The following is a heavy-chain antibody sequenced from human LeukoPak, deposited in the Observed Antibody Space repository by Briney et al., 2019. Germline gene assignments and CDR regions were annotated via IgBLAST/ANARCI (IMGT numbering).Heavy chain of an antibody. J-gene: IGHJ4*02. CDR2: IYTSGST. Sequence: SETLSLTCTVSGGSISSYYWSWIRQPAGKGLEWIGRIYTSGSTNYNPSLKSRVTMSVDTSKNQFSLKLSSVTAADTAVYYCARAAYYGSGSYSKRVYYFDYWGQGTLVTVSS. CDR3: ARAAYYGSGSYSKRVYYFDY. CDR1: GGSISSYY. D-gene: IGHD3-10*01. V-gene: IGHV4-4*07.